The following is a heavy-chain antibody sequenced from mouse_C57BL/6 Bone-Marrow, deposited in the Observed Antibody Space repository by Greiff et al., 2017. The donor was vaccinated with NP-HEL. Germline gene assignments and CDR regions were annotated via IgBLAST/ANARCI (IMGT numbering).Heavy chain of an antibody. CDR3: AIPAMDY. Sequence: VQLQQPGAELVKPGASVKVSCKASGYTFTGYWMHWVKQSPGQGLEWIGGIHPSNGDTTYNQKFKGKATLTVDKSSSTAYMQLSSLTSEDSAVYNCAIPAMDYWGQGTSVTVSS. J-gene: IGHJ4*01. CDR2: IHPSNGDT. CDR1: GYTFTGYW. V-gene: IGHV1-74*01.